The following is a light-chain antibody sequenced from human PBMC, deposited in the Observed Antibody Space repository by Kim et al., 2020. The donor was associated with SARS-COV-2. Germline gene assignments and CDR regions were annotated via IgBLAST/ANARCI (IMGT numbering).Light chain of an antibody. Sequence: DIQMTQSPSYLSASVGDRVTITCRASQSIIIYLNWYQQKPGNAPKLLIYAASSLQSGVPSSFSGSGSGTDFTLTISSLQPECFATYYCQPSYSTPCTFGQGTKVEIK. CDR1: QSIIIY. V-gene: IGKV1-39*01. CDR2: AAS. J-gene: IGKJ1*01. CDR3: QPSYSTPCT.